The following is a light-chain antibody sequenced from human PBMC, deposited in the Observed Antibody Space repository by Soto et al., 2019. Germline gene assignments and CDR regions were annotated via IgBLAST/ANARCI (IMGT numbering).Light chain of an antibody. V-gene: IGKV1-39*01. CDR2: AAS. Sequence: DIQMTQSPSSLSASVGDRVTITCRASQSISSYLNWYQQKPGKAPKXLIYAASSLQSGVPSRFSGSGSGTDFTLTISSLQPEDCATYYCQQSYSTPITFGQGTRLEIK. CDR1: QSISSY. CDR3: QQSYSTPIT. J-gene: IGKJ5*01.